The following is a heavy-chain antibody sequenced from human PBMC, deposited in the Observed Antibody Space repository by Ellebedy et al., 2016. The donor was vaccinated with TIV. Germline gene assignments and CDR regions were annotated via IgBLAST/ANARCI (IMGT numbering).Heavy chain of an antibody. V-gene: IGHV1-8*02. CDR1: GYTFTSYG. CDR2: MNPNSGNT. Sequence: ASVKVSXXASGYTFTSYGISWVRQATGQGLEWMGWMNPNSGNTGYAQKFQGRVTMTRNTSISTAYMELSSLRSEDTAVYYCARGRRLDNILAAMAPWGQGTLVTVSS. D-gene: IGHD2-2*01. J-gene: IGHJ5*02. CDR3: ARGRRLDNILAAMAP.